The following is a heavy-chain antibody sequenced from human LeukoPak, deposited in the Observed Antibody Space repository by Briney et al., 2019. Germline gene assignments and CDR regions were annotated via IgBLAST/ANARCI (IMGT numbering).Heavy chain of an antibody. CDR3: VKDVPRTFDYSNPLEQ. V-gene: IGHV3-33*06. Sequence: GTSLRLSCVASGLTFNHFGMQWTRQAPGKGLEWVAVIWSDATNQYYADSVKGRFTISRDNFRNTVSLQMNSLRAEDTAVYYCVKDVPRTFDYSNPLEQWGQGSLVTVSS. CDR1: GLTFNHFG. D-gene: IGHD4-11*01. CDR2: IWSDATNQ. J-gene: IGHJ4*02.